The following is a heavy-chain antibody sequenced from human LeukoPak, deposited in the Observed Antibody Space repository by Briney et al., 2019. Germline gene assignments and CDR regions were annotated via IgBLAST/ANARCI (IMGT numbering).Heavy chain of an antibody. J-gene: IGHJ5*02. CDR1: GYKFTNYG. Sequence: ASVKVSCKASGYKFTNYGISWVRQAPGQGLEWMGWISPYNGNTIYAQKLQGRVTMTTDTSTSTAYMELRSLRSDDTTVYYCARGSSSSCNWFDPWGQGTLVTVSS. D-gene: IGHD6-13*01. V-gene: IGHV1-18*01. CDR3: ARGSSSSCNWFDP. CDR2: ISPYNGNT.